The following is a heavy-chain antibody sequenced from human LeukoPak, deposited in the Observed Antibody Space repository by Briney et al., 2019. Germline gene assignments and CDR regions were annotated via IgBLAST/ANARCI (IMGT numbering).Heavy chain of an antibody. CDR2: ISSSGDTT. Sequence: GGSLILSCAASGFTFSSYAMNWVRQAPGKGLERVSTISSSGDTTYYADSVKGRFTISRDSSKNTLHLQMNSLRADDTAVYYCAKGFNWNYPHYFDYWGQGTLVTVSS. CDR3: AKGFNWNYPHYFDY. CDR1: GFTFSSYA. V-gene: IGHV3-23*01. D-gene: IGHD1-7*01. J-gene: IGHJ4*02.